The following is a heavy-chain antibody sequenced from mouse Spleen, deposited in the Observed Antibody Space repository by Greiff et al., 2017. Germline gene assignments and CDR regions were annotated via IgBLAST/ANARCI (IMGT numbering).Heavy chain of an antibody. V-gene: IGHV1-59*01. CDR1: GYTFTSYW. J-gene: IGHJ1*01. Sequence: QVQLQQPGAELVRPGTSVKLSCKASGYTFTSYWMHWVKQRPGQGLEWIGVIDPSDSYTNYNQKFKGKATLTVDTSSSTAYMQLSSLTSEDSAVYYCARRTGLWYFDVWGAGTTVTVSS. CDR3: ARRTGLWYFDV. CDR2: IDPSDSYT.